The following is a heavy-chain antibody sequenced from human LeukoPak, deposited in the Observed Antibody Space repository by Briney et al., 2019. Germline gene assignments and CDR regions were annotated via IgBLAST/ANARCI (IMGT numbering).Heavy chain of an antibody. J-gene: IGHJ4*02. D-gene: IGHD3-22*01. CDR2: ISSSSSYI. CDR1: GFTFITYS. CDR3: AREGAPSPTYYYDSSGLY. Sequence: GRSLRLSCAASGFTFITYSMNWVRQAPGKGLEWVSSISSSSSYIYYADSVKGRFTISRDNSKNTLYLQMNSLRAEDTAVYYCAREGAPSPTYYYDSSGLYWGQGTLVTVSS. V-gene: IGHV3-21*01.